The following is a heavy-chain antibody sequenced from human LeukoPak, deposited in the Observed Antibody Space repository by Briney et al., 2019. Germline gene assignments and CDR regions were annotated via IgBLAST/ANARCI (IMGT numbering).Heavy chain of an antibody. D-gene: IGHD3-22*01. Sequence: PRGSLGHSSAASGFTFSSYWMSWVRQAPGKGLEWVANIKEDGSGKQYADSVKGRFTISRDNAKNSPYLQMNSLRAEDTAVYYCARVYYDSSGYYPYMYWGQGTQVTCSS. CDR1: GFTFSSYW. CDR3: ARVYYDSSGYYPYMY. CDR2: IKEDGSGK. J-gene: IGHJ4*02. V-gene: IGHV3-7*01.